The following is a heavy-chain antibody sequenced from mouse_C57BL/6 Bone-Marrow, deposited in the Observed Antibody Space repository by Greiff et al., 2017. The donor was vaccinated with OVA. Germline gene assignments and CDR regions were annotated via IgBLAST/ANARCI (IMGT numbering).Heavy chain of an antibody. Sequence: VQLKESGGGLVQPGGSRGLSCEGSGFTFSGFWMSWVRQTPGKTLEWIGDINSDGSAINYAPSIKDRFTIVRDNDKSTLYLQMSKVRSEDTATYFCMRYGSYWYFDVWGTGTTVTVSS. CDR3: MRYGSYWYFDV. CDR1: GFTFSGFW. D-gene: IGHD1-1*01. V-gene: IGHV11-2*01. J-gene: IGHJ1*03. CDR2: INSDGSAI.